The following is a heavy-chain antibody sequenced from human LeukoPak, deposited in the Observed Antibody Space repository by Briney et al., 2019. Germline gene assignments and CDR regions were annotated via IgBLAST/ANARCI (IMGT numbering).Heavy chain of an antibody. J-gene: IGHJ4*02. D-gene: IGHD3-10*01. CDR3: ARERGYYGSGKPTED. V-gene: IGHV1-46*01. CDR1: GYTFTSYY. Sequence: ASVKVSCKASGYTFTSYYMHWVRQAPGQGFEWMGIINPSGGSTNYAQKFQGRVTITADKSTSTAYMELSSLRSEDTAVYYCARERGYYGSGKPTEDWGQGTLVTVSS. CDR2: INPSGGST.